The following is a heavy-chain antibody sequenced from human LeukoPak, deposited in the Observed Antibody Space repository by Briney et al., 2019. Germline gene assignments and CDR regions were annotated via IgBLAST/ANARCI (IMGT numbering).Heavy chain of an antibody. Sequence: GGSLRLSCAVSGFTFSTYWMSWLRQAPGKGLEWVANIKLDGSEKYYVDSVKGRFTISRDNSKNSLYLQMNSLRAEDTAVYYCARDDVRLFDYWGRGTLVTVSS. CDR2: IKLDGSEK. CDR1: GFTFSTYW. J-gene: IGHJ4*02. CDR3: ARDDVRLFDY. D-gene: IGHD6-6*01. V-gene: IGHV3-7*01.